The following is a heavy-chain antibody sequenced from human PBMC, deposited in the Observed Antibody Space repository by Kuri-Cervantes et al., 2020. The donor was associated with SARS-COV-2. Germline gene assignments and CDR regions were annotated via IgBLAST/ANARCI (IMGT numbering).Heavy chain of an antibody. J-gene: IGHJ6*02. V-gene: IGHV4-4*07. D-gene: IGHD6-19*01. Sequence: GSLRLSCTVSGGSISSYFWSWVRQPAGKGLEWVGRIYTSGNTNYNPSLKSRVTMSLDTSKSQFSLKLSSVTAADTAVYYCARDGVVFEAVPGMDVWGQGTTVTVSS. CDR1: GGSISSYF. CDR2: IYTSGNT. CDR3: ARDGVVFEAVPGMDV.